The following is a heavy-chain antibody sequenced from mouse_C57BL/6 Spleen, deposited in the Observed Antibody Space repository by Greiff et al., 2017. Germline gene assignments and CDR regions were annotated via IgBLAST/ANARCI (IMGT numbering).Heavy chain of an antibody. J-gene: IGHJ2*01. V-gene: IGHV1-7*01. Sequence: VQLQQSGAELAKPGASVKLSCKASGYTFTSYWMHWVKQRPGQGLEWIGYINPSSGYTKYNQKFKDKATLPADKSSSTAYMQLSSLTYEDSAVYYCARREEITTVVSYYFDYWGQGTTLTVSS. CDR1: GYTFTSYW. CDR2: INPSSGYT. D-gene: IGHD1-1*01. CDR3: ARREEITTVVSYYFDY.